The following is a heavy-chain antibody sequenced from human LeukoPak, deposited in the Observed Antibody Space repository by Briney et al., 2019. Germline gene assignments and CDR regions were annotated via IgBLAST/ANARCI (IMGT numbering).Heavy chain of an antibody. CDR2: ISYDGSNK. Sequence: GGSLRLSCAASVFTFSSYSMHWVRQAPGKGLEWVAVISYDGSNKYYADSVRGRFTISRDNSKNTLYLQMNSLRAEDTAIYYCMTAAGYNFGQYWGQGTLVTVSS. CDR3: MTAAGYNFGQY. D-gene: IGHD5-18*01. CDR1: VFTFSSYS. J-gene: IGHJ4*02. V-gene: IGHV3-30*14.